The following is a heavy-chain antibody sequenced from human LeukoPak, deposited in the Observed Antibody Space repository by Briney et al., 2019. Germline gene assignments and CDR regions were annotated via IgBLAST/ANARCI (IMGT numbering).Heavy chain of an antibody. Sequence: PSETLSLTCAVYGGSFSGYYWSWIRQPPGKGLEWIGEINHSGSTNYNPSLKSRVTISVDTSKNQFSLKLSSVTAADTAVYYCARETNGDWAHDAFDIWGQGTMVTVSS. V-gene: IGHV4-34*01. D-gene: IGHD4-17*01. CDR3: ARETNGDWAHDAFDI. CDR2: INHSGST. J-gene: IGHJ3*02. CDR1: GGSFSGYY.